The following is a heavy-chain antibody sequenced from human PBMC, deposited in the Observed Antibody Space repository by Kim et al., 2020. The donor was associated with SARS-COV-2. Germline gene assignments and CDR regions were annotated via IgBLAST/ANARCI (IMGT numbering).Heavy chain of an antibody. CDR2: INLHTGVT. J-gene: IGHJ4*02. CDR1: GNTFSDSY. D-gene: IGHD3-10*01. V-gene: IGHV1-46*01. Sequence: ASVKVSCKTFGNTFSDSYIHWVRQAPGQGLEWMGLINLHTGVTDYAQNFRGRLTLTWDTSTTTGYMELSSLTSEDTGIYYCAREPSSGSSYFDYWGQGTLVKVSS. CDR3: AREPSSGSSYFDY.